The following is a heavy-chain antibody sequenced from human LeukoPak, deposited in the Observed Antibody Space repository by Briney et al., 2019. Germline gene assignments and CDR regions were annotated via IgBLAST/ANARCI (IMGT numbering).Heavy chain of an antibody. V-gene: IGHV4-38-2*02. J-gene: IGHJ4*02. CDR2: IYHSGST. Sequence: SETLSLTCTVSGYSISSGYYWGWIRQPPGKGLEWIGSIYHSGSTYYNPSLKSRVTISVDTSKNQFSLKLSSVTAADTAVYYCARAHYCSGGICSPGRFEYWGQGALVTVSS. CDR3: ARAHYCSGGICSPGRFEY. D-gene: IGHD2-15*01. CDR1: GYSISSGYY.